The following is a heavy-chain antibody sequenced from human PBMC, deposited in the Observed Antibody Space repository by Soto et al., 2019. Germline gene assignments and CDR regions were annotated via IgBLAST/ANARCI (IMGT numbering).Heavy chain of an antibody. D-gene: IGHD2-15*01. CDR3: ARGGPQGDCSSGSCQRWSDP. CDR1: GGSISSRNW. V-gene: IGHV4-4*02. Sequence: SETLSLTCALSGGSISSRNWWSWVRQPPGKGLEWIGEIYHSDSTTYNPSLKSRATISVDKSKKQFFLKLNSVTAADTAVYYCARGGPQGDCSSGSCQRWSDPRGQATLFTVSS. CDR2: IYHSDST. J-gene: IGHJ5*02.